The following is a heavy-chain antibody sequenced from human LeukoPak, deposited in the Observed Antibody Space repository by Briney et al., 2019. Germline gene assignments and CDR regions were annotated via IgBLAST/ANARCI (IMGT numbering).Heavy chain of an antibody. J-gene: IGHJ4*02. CDR2: IYHSGST. D-gene: IGHD1-1*01. CDR1: GGYISSGGYY. CDR3: ARGPGTAPGGYY. V-gene: IGHV4-30-2*01. Sequence: SSETLSLTCTVSGGYISSGGYYWSWIRQPPGKGLEWIGYIYHSGSTYYNPSLKSRVTISVDRSKNQFSLKLSSVTAADTAVYYCARGPGTAPGGYYLGQGTLVTVSS.